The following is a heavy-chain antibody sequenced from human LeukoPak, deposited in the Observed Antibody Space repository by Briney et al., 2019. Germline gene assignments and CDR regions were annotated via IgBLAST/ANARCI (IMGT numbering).Heavy chain of an antibody. V-gene: IGHV1-69*05. CDR1: GYTFTGYY. CDR3: VGDAFDI. CDR2: IIPIFGTA. Sequence: GASVKVSCKASGYTFTGYYMHWVRQAPGQGLEWMGGIIPIFGTANYAQKFQGRVTITTDESTSTAYMELSSLRSEDTAVYYCVGDAFDIWGQGTMVTVSS. J-gene: IGHJ3*02.